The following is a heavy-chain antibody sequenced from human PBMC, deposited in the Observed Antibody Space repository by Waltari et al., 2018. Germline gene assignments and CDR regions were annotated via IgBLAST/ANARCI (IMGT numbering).Heavy chain of an antibody. J-gene: IGHJ4*02. CDR1: GFTFDDYA. D-gene: IGHD4-17*01. CDR2: ITWNSGRI. CDR3: AKAGGVVTTGFFDY. Sequence: EVVLVESGGGLVQPGRSLRLSCAASGFTFDDYAMHWVRQAPGKGLEWVSGITWNSGRIGYVDSVKGRFTISRDNAKNSLYLQVNSLRAEDTALYYCAKAGGVVTTGFFDYWGQGTLVTVSS. V-gene: IGHV3-9*01.